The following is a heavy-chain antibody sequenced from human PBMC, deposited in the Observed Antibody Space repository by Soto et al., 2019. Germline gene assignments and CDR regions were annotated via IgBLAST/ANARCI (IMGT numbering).Heavy chain of an antibody. J-gene: IGHJ5*02. V-gene: IGHV4-59*01. CDR2: IYYSGST. CDR3: ARSLGYCSSTSCYSLEFVLFDP. Sequence: SETLSLTCTVSGGSISSYYWSWIRQPPGKGLEWIGYIYYSGSTNYNPSLKSRVTISVDTSKNQFSLKLSSVTAADTAVYYCARSLGYCSSTSCYSLEFVLFDPWGQGTLVTVSS. D-gene: IGHD2-2*01. CDR1: GGSISSYY.